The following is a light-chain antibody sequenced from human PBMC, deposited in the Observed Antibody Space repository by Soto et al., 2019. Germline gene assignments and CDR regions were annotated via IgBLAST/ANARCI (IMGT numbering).Light chain of an antibody. CDR1: SGSIASNY. CDR2: EDN. V-gene: IGLV6-57*04. J-gene: IGLJ2*01. Sequence: NFMVTQPHSVSESPGKTVTISCTRSSGSIASNYVQWYQQRPGSAPTPVIYEDNERPSGVPDRFSGSIDSSSNSASLTISGLKTDDEADYYCQSYHSGNVVFGGGTKVTVL. CDR3: QSYHSGNVV.